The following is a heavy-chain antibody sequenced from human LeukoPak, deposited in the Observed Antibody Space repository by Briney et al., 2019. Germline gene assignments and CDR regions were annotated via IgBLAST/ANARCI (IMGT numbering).Heavy chain of an antibody. D-gene: IGHD3-22*01. J-gene: IGHJ1*01. CDR3: AKAWESYDSSGYPEYFQH. CDR2: ISGSGGST. Sequence: GGSLRLSCAASGFTFSSYAMSWVRQAPGKGLEWVSAISGSGGSTYYADSVKGRFTISRDNSKNTLYLQMNSLRAEDTAVYYCAKAWESYDSSGYPEYFQHWGQGTLVTVSS. V-gene: IGHV3-23*01. CDR1: GFTFSSYA.